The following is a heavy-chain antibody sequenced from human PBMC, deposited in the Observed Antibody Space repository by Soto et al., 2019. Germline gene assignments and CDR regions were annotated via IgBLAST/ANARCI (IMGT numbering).Heavy chain of an antibody. Sequence: EIQLLESGGGLVQPGGSLRLSCAASGFTFSYYYMTWVRQAPGKGLEWVSNIKHDGSEQYYVDSVKCRFTISRDNARNSLYMQMNSLRAEDTAVYFCARWTRATETTKMCDYWGQGTLVTVSS. D-gene: IGHD4-17*01. CDR2: IKHDGSEQ. CDR1: GFTFSYYY. V-gene: IGHV3-7*01. J-gene: IGHJ4*02. CDR3: ARWTRATETTKMCDY.